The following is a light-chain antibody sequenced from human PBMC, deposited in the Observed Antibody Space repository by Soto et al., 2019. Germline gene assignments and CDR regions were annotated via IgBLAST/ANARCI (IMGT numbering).Light chain of an antibody. CDR1: QSISRW. V-gene: IGKV1-5*03. CDR3: HQYNSYY. Sequence: DMQLTQSPSTLSAAVGDRITIDCRASQSISRWMAWYQQKPGEAPKLLIYKASTLESELPSRFSCSGSGTEFTLTITSLQPDDVATYYCHQYNSYYFAHGTKLEIK. CDR2: KAS. J-gene: IGKJ2*01.